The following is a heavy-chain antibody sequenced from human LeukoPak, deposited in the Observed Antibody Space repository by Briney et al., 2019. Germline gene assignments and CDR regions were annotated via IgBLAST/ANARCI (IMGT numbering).Heavy chain of an antibody. CDR1: GGSITNGGYY. V-gene: IGHV4-61*02. D-gene: IGHD6-6*01. CDR2: IYTTGST. J-gene: IGHJ4*02. CDR3: ARESSSGYFDY. Sequence: PSETLSLTCTVSGGSITNGGYYWSWIRQPAGKGLEWIGRIYTTGSTNYNPSLKSRVTISLDTSKNQFSLKLSSVTAADTAVYYCARESSSGYFDYWGQGTLVTVSS.